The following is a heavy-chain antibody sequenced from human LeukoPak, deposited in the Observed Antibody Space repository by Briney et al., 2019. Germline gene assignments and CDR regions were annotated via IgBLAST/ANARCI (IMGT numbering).Heavy chain of an antibody. J-gene: IGHJ5*02. D-gene: IGHD2-15*01. CDR2: IIPIFGTA. Sequence: SVKVSCKASGGTFSSYAISWVRQAPGQGLEWMGRIIPIFGTANYAQKFQGRVTITTDESTSTAYMELSSLRSEDTAVYYCARDMVGYCSGGSCWFDPWGQGTLVTVSS. V-gene: IGHV1-69*05. CDR1: GGTFSSYA. CDR3: ARDMVGYCSGGSCWFDP.